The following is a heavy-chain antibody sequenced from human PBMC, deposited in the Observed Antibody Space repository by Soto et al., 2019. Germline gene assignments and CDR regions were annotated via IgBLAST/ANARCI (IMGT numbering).Heavy chain of an antibody. V-gene: IGHV4-39*01. J-gene: IGHJ4*02. Sequence: NPSETLSLTCTVSGGSISSSSYYWGWIRQPPGKGLEWIGSIYYSGSTYYNPSLKSRVTISVDTSKNQFSLKLSSVTAADTAVYYCARRRWRQSVFDYWGQGTLVTVSS. CDR1: GGSISSSSYY. CDR3: ARRRWRQSVFDY. CDR2: IYYSGST.